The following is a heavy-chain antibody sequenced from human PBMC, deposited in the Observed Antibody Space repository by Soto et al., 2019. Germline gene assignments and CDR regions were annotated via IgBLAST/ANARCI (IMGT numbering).Heavy chain of an antibody. CDR2: INPNSGGT. CDR3: ARVRGSYYDSSGDRYFDY. J-gene: IGHJ4*02. D-gene: IGHD3-22*01. V-gene: IGHV1-2*02. CDR1: GYTFTSYY. Sequence: ASVKVSCKAAGYTFTSYYMHWVRQAPGQGLEWMGWINPNSGGTNYAQKFQGRVTMTRDTSISTAYMELSRLRSDDTAVYYCARVRGSYYDSSGDRYFDYWGQGTLVTVSS.